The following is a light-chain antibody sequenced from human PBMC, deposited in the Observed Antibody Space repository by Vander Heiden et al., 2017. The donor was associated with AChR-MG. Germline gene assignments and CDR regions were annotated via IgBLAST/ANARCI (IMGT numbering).Light chain of an antibody. J-gene: IGKJ1*01. CDR3: QHRNNWPPRT. V-gene: IGKV3-11*01. CDR1: QSVVGF. Sequence: EILLTQSPATLSLSPGARAALSCRASQSVVGFLACSQPKPGHAPSLLLYDASPRATGTPARFSGRGSGKDFTLTISSLEPEDYGVYYCQHRNNWPPRTFGQGTKLEIK. CDR2: DAS.